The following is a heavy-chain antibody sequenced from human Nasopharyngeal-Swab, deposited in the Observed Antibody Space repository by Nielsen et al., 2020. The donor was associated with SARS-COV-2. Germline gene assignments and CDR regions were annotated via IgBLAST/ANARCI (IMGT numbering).Heavy chain of an antibody. CDR2: IYYSGST. D-gene: IGHD5-18*01. Sequence: SETLSLTCTVSGGSISSSSYYWGWIRQPPGKGLEWIGSIYYSGSTYYNPSLKSRVTISVDTSKNQFSLKLSSVSAADTAVYYCARGGYSYGFDYWGQGTLVTVSS. CDR3: ARGGYSYGFDY. V-gene: IGHV4-39*01. CDR1: GGSISSSSYY. J-gene: IGHJ4*02.